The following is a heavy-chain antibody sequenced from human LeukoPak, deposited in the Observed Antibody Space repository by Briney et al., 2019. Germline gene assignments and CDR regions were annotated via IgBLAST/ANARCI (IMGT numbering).Heavy chain of an antibody. CDR3: ARTRGGVAAKGGFFDY. Sequence: SETLSLTCTVSGGSISSGSYYWSWIRQPAGKGLEWIGRIYTSGSTNYNPSLKSRVTISVDTSKNQFSLKLSSVTAADTAVYFCARTRGGVAAKGGFFDYWGQGTLVTVSS. CDR2: IYTSGST. J-gene: IGHJ4*02. CDR1: GGSISSGSYY. V-gene: IGHV4-61*02. D-gene: IGHD6-13*01.